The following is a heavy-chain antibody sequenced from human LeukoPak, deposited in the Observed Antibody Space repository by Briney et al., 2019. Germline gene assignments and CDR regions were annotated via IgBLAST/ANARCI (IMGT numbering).Heavy chain of an antibody. V-gene: IGHV3-48*03. J-gene: IGHJ3*02. CDR3: AREDTGVAFDI. D-gene: IGHD2-8*01. CDR1: RFHYSSYE. CDR2: ISGSGIK. Sequence: GGSLRLSCAASRFHYSSYEMNWVRQAPGKGLEWVSYISGSGIKHYADSVKGRFTISRDNAKNSLYLQMNSLRVEDTAVYYCAREDTGVAFDIWGQGTTVTV.